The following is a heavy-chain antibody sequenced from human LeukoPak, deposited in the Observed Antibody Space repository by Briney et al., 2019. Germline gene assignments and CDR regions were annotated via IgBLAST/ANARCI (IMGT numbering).Heavy chain of an antibody. CDR1: GFTVSSNY. CDR2: IYSGGST. V-gene: IGHV3-66*01. CDR3: AREDGSGSYAIGY. Sequence: PGGSLRLSCAASGFTVSSNYMSWVRQAPGKGLEWVSGIYSGGSTYYADSVKGRFTISRDNSKNTLYLQMNSLRAEDTAVYYCAREDGSGSYAIGYWGQGTLVTVSS. D-gene: IGHD3-10*01. J-gene: IGHJ4*02.